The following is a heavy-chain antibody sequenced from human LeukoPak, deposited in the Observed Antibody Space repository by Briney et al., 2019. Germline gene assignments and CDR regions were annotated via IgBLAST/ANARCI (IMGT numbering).Heavy chain of an antibody. Sequence: SETLSLTCTVSGGSISSSRYYWGWIRQPPGKGLEWIGSIYYSGSTYYNPSLKSRVTISVDTSKNQFSLKLSSVTAADTAVYYCASNGILTGYFSFDYWGQGTLVTVSS. D-gene: IGHD3-9*01. CDR1: GGSISSSRYY. J-gene: IGHJ4*02. V-gene: IGHV4-39*07. CDR3: ASNGILTGYFSFDY. CDR2: IYYSGST.